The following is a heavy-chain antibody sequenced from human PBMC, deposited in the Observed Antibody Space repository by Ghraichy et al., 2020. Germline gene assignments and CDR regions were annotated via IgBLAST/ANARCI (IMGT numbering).Heavy chain of an antibody. CDR3: TTEYYDILIGYGERRKSYFDS. J-gene: IGHJ4*02. V-gene: IGHV3-15*01. CDR2: VNSQAEGGTI. CDR1: GFTFTNAW. Sequence: GESLNISCAASGFTFTNAWMSWVRQAPGKGLEWVGRVNSQAEGGTIDYAAPVKGRSSISSDDSKQTLFLQMNTLKTEDTAVYYCTTEYYDILIGYGERRKSYFDSWGRGTLVTVSS. D-gene: IGHD3-9*01.